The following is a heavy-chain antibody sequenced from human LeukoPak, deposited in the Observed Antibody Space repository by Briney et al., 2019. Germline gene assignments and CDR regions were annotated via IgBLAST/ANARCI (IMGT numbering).Heavy chain of an antibody. CDR3: AKAPVTSCRGAFCYPLDP. Sequence: PGGSLRLSCAASGFSLSSYAMSWVRQAPGKGLEWVSAISSSDDGTYHAGSVRGRFTISRDSSKNTLYMQMNNLRTEDAAIYYCAKAPVTSCRGAFCYPLDPWGQGTLVTVSS. CDR1: GFSLSSYA. V-gene: IGHV3-23*01. J-gene: IGHJ5*02. CDR2: ISSSDDGT. D-gene: IGHD2-15*01.